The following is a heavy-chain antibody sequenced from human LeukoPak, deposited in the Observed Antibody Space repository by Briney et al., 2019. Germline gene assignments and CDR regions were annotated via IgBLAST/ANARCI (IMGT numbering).Heavy chain of an antibody. J-gene: IGHJ4*02. CDR3: AREHRSMIVVVITTGGAGVFDY. CDR2: ISYDGSNK. Sequence: GRTLRLSCAASGFTFSSYAMHWVRQAPGKGLEWVAVISYDGSNKYYADSVKGRFTISRDNSKNTLYLQMNSLRAEDTAVYYCAREHRSMIVVVITTGGAGVFDYWGQGTLVTVSS. V-gene: IGHV3-30-3*01. D-gene: IGHD3-22*01. CDR1: GFTFSSYA.